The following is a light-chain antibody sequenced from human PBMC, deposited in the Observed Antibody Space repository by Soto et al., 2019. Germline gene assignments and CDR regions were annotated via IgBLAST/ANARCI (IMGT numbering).Light chain of an antibody. CDR3: SSYTGSPTYV. J-gene: IGLJ1*01. CDR2: DVN. CDR1: SRDVGSSTG. Sequence: QSVLTQPPSVSGSPGQSVTIPCTGTSRDVGSSTGFSWYQQPPGTAPKLMIYDVNNRPSGVPARFSGSKSGTTASLTISGLQAEDEADYYCSSYTGSPTYVFGTGTKVTVL. V-gene: IGLV2-18*02.